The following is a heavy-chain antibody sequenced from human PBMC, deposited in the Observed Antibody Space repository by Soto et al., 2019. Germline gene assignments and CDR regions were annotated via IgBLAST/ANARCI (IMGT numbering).Heavy chain of an antibody. D-gene: IGHD2-2*01. V-gene: IGHV4-39*01. CDR3: ASPQVPSQLLVYWSSSPPNAFDI. CDR1: GGSISSGDYS. Sequence: SETLSLTCTVSGGSISSGDYSWSWVRQSPGKGLEWIGRIYNSGSTYYNPSLKSRVIISVDTSENQFSLKLSSLTAADTAVYYCASPQVPSQLLVYWSSSPPNAFDIWGPRIMGTGS. CDR2: IYNSGST. J-gene: IGHJ3*02.